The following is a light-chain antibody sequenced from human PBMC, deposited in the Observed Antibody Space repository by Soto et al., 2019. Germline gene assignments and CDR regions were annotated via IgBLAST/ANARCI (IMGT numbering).Light chain of an antibody. CDR3: QQYNSYPWT. J-gene: IGKJ1*01. Sequence: DLQMTQSPSTLSASVGDRVTITCRASQSISSWLAWYQQKPGKAPKLLIYKASSLESGVPSRWSGSGSGTEFTLTISSLQPDDFATYYCQQYNSYPWTFGQGTKVEIK. V-gene: IGKV1-5*03. CDR2: KAS. CDR1: QSISSW.